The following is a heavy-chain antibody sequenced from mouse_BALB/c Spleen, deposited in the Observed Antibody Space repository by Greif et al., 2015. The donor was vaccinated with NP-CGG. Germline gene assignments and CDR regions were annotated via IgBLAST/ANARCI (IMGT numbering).Heavy chain of an antibody. V-gene: IGHV7-3*02. J-gene: IGHJ4*01. CDR1: GFTFTDYY. D-gene: IGHD2-3*01. CDR2: IRNKANGYTT. Sequence: EVQLQESGGGLVQPGGSLRLSCATSGFTFTDYYMSWVRQPPGKALEWLGFIRNKANGYTTEYSASVKGRFTISRDNSQRTLYLKMNTLKAEDSATYYGARDHDVRGVYYYAMDYWVQGTSVTASS. CDR3: ARDHDVRGVYYYAMDY.